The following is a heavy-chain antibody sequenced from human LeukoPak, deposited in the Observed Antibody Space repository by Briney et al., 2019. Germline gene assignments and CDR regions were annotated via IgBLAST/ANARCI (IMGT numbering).Heavy chain of an antibody. CDR3: ARDFGVVVPAAPNWFDP. D-gene: IGHD2-2*01. V-gene: IGHV3-43*01. CDR1: GFSLADYT. J-gene: IGHJ5*02. CDR2: ITRDGYST. Sequence: GESLRLSCAASGFSLADYTLHWVRQVPGKAMEWLSLITRDGYSTFYADSVKGRFTISRDNAKNSLYLQMNSLRAEDTAVYYCARDFGVVVPAAPNWFDPWGQGTLVTVSS.